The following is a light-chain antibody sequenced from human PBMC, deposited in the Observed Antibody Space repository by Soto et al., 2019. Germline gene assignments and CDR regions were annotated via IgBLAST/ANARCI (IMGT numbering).Light chain of an antibody. CDR2: GAS. CDR1: QDLSND. CDR3: QQYHDLPYT. Sequence: DIQMTQSPSSLTASVGDRVTVTCQASQDLSNDLNWYQQKPGKAPKLLIYGASNLETGVPSRFSGSGSGTDFTFTISSLQPEDLATYYCQQYHDLPYTFGQGTKLDIK. J-gene: IGKJ2*01. V-gene: IGKV1-33*01.